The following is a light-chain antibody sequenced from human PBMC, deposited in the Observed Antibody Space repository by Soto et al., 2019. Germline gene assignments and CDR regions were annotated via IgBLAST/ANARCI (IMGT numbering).Light chain of an antibody. V-gene: IGLV2-8*01. CDR2: EVS. CDR1: SSDVGANNY. J-gene: IGLJ1*01. Sequence: QSALTQPASVSGSPGQPITISCTGTSSDVGANNYVSWYQHHPGKAPKLLIYEVSKRPSGVPDRFSGSKSGNTASLTVSGLQAEDEADYYCSSYAGSNNLGVFGTGTKVTVL. CDR3: SSYAGSNNLGV.